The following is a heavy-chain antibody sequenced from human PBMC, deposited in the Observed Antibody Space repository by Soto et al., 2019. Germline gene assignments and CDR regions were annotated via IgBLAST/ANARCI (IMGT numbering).Heavy chain of an antibody. D-gene: IGHD2-21*02. J-gene: IGHJ6*02. CDR2: IDPRDSST. CDR1: GYSFTSYW. V-gene: IGHV5-10-1*01. CDR3: AIESYCGGDCYSYYYYGMDV. Sequence: GESLKISRKGSGYSFTSYWISWGRQMPGKGLGWLGRIDPRDSSTNYSPSFQGHVTISADKSISTAYLQWSRLKASDTAMYYCAIESYCGGDCYSYYYYGMDVWGQGTTVTVSS.